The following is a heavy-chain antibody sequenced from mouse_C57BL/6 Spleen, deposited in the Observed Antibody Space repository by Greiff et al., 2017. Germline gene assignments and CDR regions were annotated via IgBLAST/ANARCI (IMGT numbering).Heavy chain of an antibody. D-gene: IGHD4-1*01. CDR3: ASWDWFAY. V-gene: IGHV1-69*01. CDR2: IDPSDSYT. J-gene: IGHJ3*01. CDR1: GYTFTSYW. Sequence: QVQLKQSGAELVTPGASVKLSCKASGYTFTSYWMHWVKQRPGQGLEWIGEIDPSDSYTNYNQKFKGKSTLTVDKSSSTAYMQLSSLTSEDSAVYYCASWDWFAYWGQGTLVTVSA.